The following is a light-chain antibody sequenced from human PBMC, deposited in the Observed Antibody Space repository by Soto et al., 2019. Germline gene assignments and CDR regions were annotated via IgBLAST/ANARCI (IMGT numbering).Light chain of an antibody. CDR3: QQYHDSPMNT. CDR2: GAS. V-gene: IGKV3-20*01. J-gene: IGKJ2*01. CDR1: QSVRSTV. Sequence: VLPQSPDTLSLSPGDRVTLSCRASQSVRSTVLAWYQQKPGQAPRLLIYGASNRATAIPDRFSGSASGTDFTLTISRLEPDDSAVYYCQQYHDSPMNTFGQGTKLEIK.